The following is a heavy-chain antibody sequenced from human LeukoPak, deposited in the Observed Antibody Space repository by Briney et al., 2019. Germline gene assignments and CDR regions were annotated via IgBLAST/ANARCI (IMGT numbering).Heavy chain of an antibody. Sequence: ASVKVSRKVSGSTVTELSIHWVRQAPGKGLQWVGSFDLEDGETFYEEKFEGRVTMTEDSSTDTAYMELRTLRTEDTAMYYCASQQGGSFAFDHWGQGTQVTVSS. CDR2: FDLEDGET. V-gene: IGHV1-24*01. CDR1: GSTVTELS. J-gene: IGHJ4*02. D-gene: IGHD1-26*01. CDR3: ASQQGGSFAFDH.